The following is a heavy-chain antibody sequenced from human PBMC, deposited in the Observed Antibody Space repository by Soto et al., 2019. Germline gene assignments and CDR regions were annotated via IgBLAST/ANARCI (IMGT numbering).Heavy chain of an antibody. CDR3: ARVRISFRRRGGHYYEDGMDV. J-gene: IGHJ6*02. D-gene: IGHD3-3*01. V-gene: IGHV1-69*13. CDR2: VIPKFGTA. Sequence: GXSVEASCNASGCTFRSFSICLVRQAPGHGLECVGEVIPKFGTANHAQKFQGRVTMTLDESTSTSYMELSSLRSEDTAVYYCARVRISFRRRGGHYYEDGMDVWGQGTRVTVSS. CDR1: GCTFRSFS.